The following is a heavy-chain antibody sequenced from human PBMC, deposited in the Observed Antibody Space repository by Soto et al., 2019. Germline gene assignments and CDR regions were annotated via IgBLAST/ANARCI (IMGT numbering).Heavy chain of an antibody. V-gene: IGHV3-53*04. CDR1: GFTVTSNY. CDR2: IYSGGNT. J-gene: IGHJ6*02. D-gene: IGHD6-13*01. Sequence: EVQLVESGGGLVQPGGSLRLSCAASGFTVTSNYMSWVRQAPGKGLECVSVIYSGGNTYYADSVKGRFTISRHNSQNTLYLQMTSLRAEDTAVYYCARGGSSYYFGLDVWGQGTTVTVSS. CDR3: ARGGSSYYFGLDV.